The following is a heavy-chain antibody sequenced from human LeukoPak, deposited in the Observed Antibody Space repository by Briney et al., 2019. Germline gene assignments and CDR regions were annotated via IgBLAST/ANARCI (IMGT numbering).Heavy chain of an antibody. CDR3: AKDISSGYDPVTVDY. Sequence: GGSLRLSCAASGFTFSSYAMSWVRQAPGKGLEWVSAISGSGGSTCYADSVKGRFTISRDNSKNTLYLQMNSLRAEDTAVYYCAKDISSGYDPVTVDYWGQGTLVTVSS. D-gene: IGHD5-12*01. CDR2: ISGSGGST. J-gene: IGHJ4*02. V-gene: IGHV3-23*01. CDR1: GFTFSSYA.